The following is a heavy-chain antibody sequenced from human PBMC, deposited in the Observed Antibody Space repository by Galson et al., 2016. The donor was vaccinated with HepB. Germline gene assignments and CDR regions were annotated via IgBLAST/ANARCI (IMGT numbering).Heavy chain of an antibody. D-gene: IGHD4-17*01. CDR2: IYSGGQT. V-gene: IGHV3-66*01. J-gene: IGHJ4*02. CDR3: PRDQPVTPLGY. CDR1: GVTVSNNY. Sequence: SLRLSCAASGVTVSNNYMTWVRQAPGKGPELVSIIYSGGQTSNADSVKGRFTISRDNSKNTVYLQMNSLTAEDTAIYYCPRDQPVTPLGYWGQGTLVSVSS.